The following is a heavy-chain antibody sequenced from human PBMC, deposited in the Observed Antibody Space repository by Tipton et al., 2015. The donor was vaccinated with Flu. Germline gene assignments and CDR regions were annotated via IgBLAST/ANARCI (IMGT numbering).Heavy chain of an antibody. D-gene: IGHD6-19*01. J-gene: IGHJ4*02. Sequence: QVQLVQSGGGVVQPGGSLRLSCAASGFMFSGYGMHWVRQAPGKGLEWVAFIRHDESDKYYADSVKGRFTISRDNSKNALYLAINSLRTEDTAVYYCAKGGWDTSGWYPFDYWGQGTLVTVSS. V-gene: IGHV3-30*02. CDR3: AKGGWDTSGWYPFDY. CDR1: GFMFSGYG. CDR2: IRHDESDK.